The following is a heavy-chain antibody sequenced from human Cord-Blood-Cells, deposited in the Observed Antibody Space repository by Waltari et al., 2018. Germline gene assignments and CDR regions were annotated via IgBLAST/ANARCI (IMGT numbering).Heavy chain of an antibody. V-gene: IGHV3-48*03. Sequence: EVQLVESGGGLVQPGGSLRLSCAASGFTFSSYELNWVRQAPGKGLEWVSYISSSGSTIYYADSVKGRFTISRDNAKNSLYLQMNSLRAEDTAVYYCASLVFGDRGYWGQGTLVTVSS. J-gene: IGHJ4*02. CDR2: ISSSGSTI. CDR1: GFTFSSYE. D-gene: IGHD3-16*01. CDR3: ASLVFGDRGY.